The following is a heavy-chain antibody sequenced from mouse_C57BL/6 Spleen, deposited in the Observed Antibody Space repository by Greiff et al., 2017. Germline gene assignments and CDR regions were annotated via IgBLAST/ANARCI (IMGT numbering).Heavy chain of an antibody. CDR3: AKASSGSTFAY. D-gene: IGHD3-2*02. V-gene: IGHV1-61*01. Sequence: QVQLQQPGADLVRPGSSLKLSCTASGFTFTSYWMDWVHQTPGQGLEWIGNIYPSDSDTNYNQKFKDKATLTVDKSSSTAYMQLSSLTSDDSAVYYCAKASSGSTFAYWGQGTLVTVSA. CDR2: IYPSDSDT. J-gene: IGHJ3*01. CDR1: GFTFTSYW.